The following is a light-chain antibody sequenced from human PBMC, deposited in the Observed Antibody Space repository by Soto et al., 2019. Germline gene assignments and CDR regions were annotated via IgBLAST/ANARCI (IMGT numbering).Light chain of an antibody. J-gene: IGLJ2*01. CDR2: DVT. CDR3: ASYSSSETPVV. V-gene: IGLV2-14*03. Sequence: QSVLTQPASVSGSPGQSITISCTGTDRDIGGYQFVSWYQQHPDKAPKLIIVDVTKRPSGISSRFSASKSGTTASLTISGLLPEDEAQYYCASYSSSETPVVFGGGTKLTVL. CDR1: DRDIGGYQF.